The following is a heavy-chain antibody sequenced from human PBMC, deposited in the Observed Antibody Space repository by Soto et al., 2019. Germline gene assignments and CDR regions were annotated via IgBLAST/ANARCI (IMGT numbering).Heavy chain of an antibody. J-gene: IGHJ4*02. CDR3: ARGGRGGFDY. D-gene: IGHD3-16*01. CDR1: GFTFTSYW. CDR2: IKSDGSST. V-gene: IGHV3-74*01. Sequence: EVQLVESGGGLVPPGGSLRLSCAASGFTFTSYWMHWVRQGPGKGLLWVSRIKSDGSSTNYADSVKGRFTISRDNAKNTVYLQVNSLRAEDTAVYYCARGGRGGFDYWGQGAQVTVSS.